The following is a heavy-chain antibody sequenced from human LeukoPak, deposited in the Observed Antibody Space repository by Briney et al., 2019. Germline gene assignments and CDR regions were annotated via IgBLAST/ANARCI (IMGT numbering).Heavy chain of an antibody. D-gene: IGHD4-23*01. V-gene: IGHV3-30-3*01. Sequence: PGRSLRLSCAASGFTFSSYAMHWVRQAPGKGLEWVAVISYDGSNKYYADSVKGRFTIPRDNSKNTLYLQMNSLRAEDTAVYYCARNSNYYGMDVWGQGTTVTVSS. J-gene: IGHJ6*02. CDR1: GFTFSSYA. CDR3: ARNSNYYGMDV. CDR2: ISYDGSNK.